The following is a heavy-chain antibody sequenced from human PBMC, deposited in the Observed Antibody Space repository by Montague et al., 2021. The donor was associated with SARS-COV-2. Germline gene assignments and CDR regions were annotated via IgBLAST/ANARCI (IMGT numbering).Heavy chain of an antibody. CDR1: GGPFSDNY. CDR3: ARGRQHFNMIVVVMTGGEYYFDX. Sequence: SETLSLACAVYGGPFSDNYWSWIRKPPGKGLEWIGEINHRGTSNYNPSLKSRVSISVDTSKNQFSLYLASVTAADTAVYYCARGRQHFNMIVVVMTGGEYYFDXWGRGTLVTVSS. D-gene: IGHD3-22*01. J-gene: IGHJ4*01. V-gene: IGHV4-34*01. CDR2: INHRGTS.